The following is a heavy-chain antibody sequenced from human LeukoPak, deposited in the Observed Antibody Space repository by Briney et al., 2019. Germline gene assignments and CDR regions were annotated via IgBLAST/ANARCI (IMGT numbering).Heavy chain of an antibody. J-gene: IGHJ4*02. V-gene: IGHV3-23*01. CDR3: AKDARPSY. CDR1: GFTVSSNY. Sequence: GGSLRLSCAASGFTVSSNYMSWVRQAPGKGLEWVSAITGGGGSTYYADSVKGRFTISRDNSKNTLYLQMNSLRADDTAVYYCAKDARPSYWGQGTLVTVSS. CDR2: ITGGGGST.